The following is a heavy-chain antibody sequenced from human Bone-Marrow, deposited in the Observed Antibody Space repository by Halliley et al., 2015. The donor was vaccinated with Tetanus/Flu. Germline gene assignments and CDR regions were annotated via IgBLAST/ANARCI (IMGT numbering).Heavy chain of an antibody. CDR3: ARGPAWGDYSAADD. Sequence: TLSLTCTVSGGSINSHFWSWVRQSPEKGLEWIGEIYHSGNTNYNPSLESRVTMSVDKSKSQFSLKLTSVTAADTAVYYCARGPAWGDYSAADDWGQGTLVPVSS. CDR2: IYHSGNT. V-gene: IGHV4-4*02. D-gene: IGHD4-4*01. CDR1: GGSINSHF. J-gene: IGHJ4*02.